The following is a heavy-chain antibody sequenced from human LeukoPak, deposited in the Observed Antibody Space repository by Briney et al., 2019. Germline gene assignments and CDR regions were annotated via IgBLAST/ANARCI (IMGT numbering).Heavy chain of an antibody. Sequence: GASVTVSCKPCGYTFATYFMHWVRQAPGQGLEWMGYIKPNSGVTNYAQKFRGRVTMTWDTSISTAYIELSGLTSDDTAIYYCARPTYCGSDCYFNFDYWGQGTLVTVSS. CDR3: ARPTYCGSDCYFNFDY. V-gene: IGHV1-2*02. CDR2: IKPNSGVT. J-gene: IGHJ4*02. CDR1: GYTFATYF. D-gene: IGHD2-21*02.